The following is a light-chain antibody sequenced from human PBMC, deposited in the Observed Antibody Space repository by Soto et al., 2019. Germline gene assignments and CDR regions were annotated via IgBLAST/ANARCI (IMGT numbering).Light chain of an antibody. J-gene: IGLJ1*01. V-gene: IGLV1-51*01. CDR1: NSNIGGNS. CDR3: GEWDSRLSAYL. CDR2: DDN. Sequence: VLTRPPSVFPAPGHKVTIFRPGSNSNIGGNSVSWYQQLPGTAPKLLIYDDNNRPSGIPDRFSGPKSGPSATLGVTGFQTGDESYSYCGEWDSRLSAYLCGTVTQFT.